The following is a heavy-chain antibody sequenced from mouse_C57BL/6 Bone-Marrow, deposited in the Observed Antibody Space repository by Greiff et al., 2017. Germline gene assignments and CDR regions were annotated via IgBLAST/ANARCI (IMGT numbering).Heavy chain of an antibody. V-gene: IGHV7-3*01. J-gene: IGHJ4*01. CDR1: GFTFPDYY. CDR3: ASYSGNYYAMDY. CDR2: IRNKANGYTT. Sequence: EVKLVESGGGLVQPGGSLSLSCAASGFTFPDYYMSWVRQPPGKALEWLGFIRNKANGYTTEYSASVKGRLTISRDNSQSILYLQMNALRAEDSATYYCASYSGNYYAMDYWGQGTSVTASS.